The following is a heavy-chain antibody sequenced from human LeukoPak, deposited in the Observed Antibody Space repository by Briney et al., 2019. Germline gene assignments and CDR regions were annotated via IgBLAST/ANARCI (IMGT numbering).Heavy chain of an antibody. Sequence: LSLTCTVSGGSVSSGSYYWSWIRQAPGKGLEWVSYISSSGSTIYYADSVKGRFTISRDNAKNSLYLQMNSLRAEDTAVYYCARENGIPATAITRGDAFDIWGQGTMVTVSS. CDR1: GGSVSSGSYY. J-gene: IGHJ3*02. CDR2: ISSSGSTI. V-gene: IGHV3-11*01. D-gene: IGHD2-2*02. CDR3: ARENGIPATAITRGDAFDI.